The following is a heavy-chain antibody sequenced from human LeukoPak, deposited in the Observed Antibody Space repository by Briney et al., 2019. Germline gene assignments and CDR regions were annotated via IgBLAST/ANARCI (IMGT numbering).Heavy chain of an antibody. V-gene: IGHV4-39*07. CDR1: GGSISSSSYY. CDR3: ARGVPKPYIAAAGALGY. J-gene: IGHJ4*02. Sequence: KPSETLSLTCTVSGGSISSSSYYWGWIRQPPGKGLEWIGEINHSGSTNYNPSLKSRVTISVDTSRNQFSLKLSSVTAADTAVYYCARGVPKPYIAAAGALGYWGQGTLVTVSS. CDR2: INHSGST. D-gene: IGHD6-13*01.